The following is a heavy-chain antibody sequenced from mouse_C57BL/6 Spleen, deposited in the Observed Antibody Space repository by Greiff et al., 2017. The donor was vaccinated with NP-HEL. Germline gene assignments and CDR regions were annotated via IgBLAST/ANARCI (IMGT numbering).Heavy chain of an antibody. J-gene: IGHJ3*01. CDR3: ARFNSSGVPWFAY. Sequence: QVHVKQSGAELVKPGASVKISCKASGYAFSSYWMNWVKQRPGKGLEWIGQIYPGDGDTNYNGKFKGKATLTADKSSSTAYMQLSSLTSEDSAVYFCARFNSSGVPWFAYWGQGTLVTVSA. CDR2: IYPGDGDT. D-gene: IGHD3-2*02. V-gene: IGHV1-80*01. CDR1: GYAFSSYW.